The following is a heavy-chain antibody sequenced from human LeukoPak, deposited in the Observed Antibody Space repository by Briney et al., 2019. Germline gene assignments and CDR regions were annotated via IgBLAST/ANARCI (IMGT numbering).Heavy chain of an antibody. CDR1: GFTFDDYA. Sequence: GGSLRLSCAASGFTFDDYAMHWVRQAPGKGPEWVSLISGDGGSTYYADSVKGRFTISRDNSKNSLYLQMNSLRTEDTALYYCAKVQTGAGIGWYYYYGMDVWGQGTTVTVSS. V-gene: IGHV3-43*02. D-gene: IGHD2-15*01. J-gene: IGHJ6*02. CDR2: ISGDGGST. CDR3: AKVQTGAGIGWYYYYGMDV.